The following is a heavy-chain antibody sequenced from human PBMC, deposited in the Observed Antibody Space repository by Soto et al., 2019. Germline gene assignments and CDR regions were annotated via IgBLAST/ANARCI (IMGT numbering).Heavy chain of an antibody. J-gene: IGHJ4*02. CDR3: AHSSGRKGAFDY. CDR2: IYWNDDK. CDR1: GFSLTTSGVT. V-gene: IGHV2-5*01. D-gene: IGHD1-1*01. Sequence: QITLKESGPTLVKPTQPLTLTCTFSGFSLTTSGVTVGWIRQPPGKALEWLALIYWNDDKRYTPSLKSRLTITKGTSKNQVVLTMTNVDPVDTATYYCAHSSGRKGAFDYWGQGTLVTVSS.